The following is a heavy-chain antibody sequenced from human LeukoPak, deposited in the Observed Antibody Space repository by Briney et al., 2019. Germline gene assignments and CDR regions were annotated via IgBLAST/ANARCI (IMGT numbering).Heavy chain of an antibody. V-gene: IGHV3-15*01. D-gene: IGHD6-19*01. CDR2: IKDKADGATT. Sequence: PGGSLRLSCAASGFAFTNAWMSWVRQAPGKGLEWLGRIKDKADGATTDYAAPVKGRFTISRDDSKNTLYLQMNNLKTEDTAVYYCITDFYISGCIWGQGQWSPSPQ. CDR3: ITDFYISGCI. CDR1: GFAFTNAW. J-gene: IGHJ3*02.